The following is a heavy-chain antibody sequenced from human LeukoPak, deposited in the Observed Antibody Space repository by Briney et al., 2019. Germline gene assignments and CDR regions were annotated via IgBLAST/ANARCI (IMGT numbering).Heavy chain of an antibody. CDR2: ISSSSSYI. V-gene: IGHV3-21*01. D-gene: IGHD5-18*01. CDR1: GFTFSGYS. Sequence: TGGSLRLSCAASGFTFSGYSMNWVRQAPGKGLEWVSSISSSSSYIYYADSVKGRFSISRDNAKNSLYLQMNSLRAEDAAVYYCARVLGGYSYVSDYWGQGTLVTVSS. CDR3: ARVLGGYSYVSDY. J-gene: IGHJ4*02.